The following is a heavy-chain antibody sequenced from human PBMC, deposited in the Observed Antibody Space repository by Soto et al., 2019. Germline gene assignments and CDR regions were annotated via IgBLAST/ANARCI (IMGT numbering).Heavy chain of an antibody. CDR1: GFMFSAYT. Sequence: SLRLSCAASGFMFSAYTKNWVRQAPGKGLEWLSSISDDSSYIDYADSLRGRFTVSRDNARNSLYLQIDSLGVEDTAVYYCATPYYFNHWGPGTLVTVSS. CDR2: ISDDSSYI. V-gene: IGHV3-21*06. D-gene: IGHD3-16*01. CDR3: ATPYYFNH. J-gene: IGHJ1*01.